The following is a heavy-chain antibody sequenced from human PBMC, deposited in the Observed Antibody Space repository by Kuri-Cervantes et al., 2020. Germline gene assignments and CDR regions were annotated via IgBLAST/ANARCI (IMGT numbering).Heavy chain of an antibody. CDR3: AIRVAGTFDY. V-gene: IGHV4-39*01. D-gene: IGHD6-19*01. CDR2: IYYSGST. Sequence: GSLRLSCTVSGGSISSSSYYWGWIRQPPGKGLEWIGSIYYSGSTYYNPSLKSRVTISVDTSKNQFSLKLSSVTAADTAAYYCAIRVAGTFDYWGQGTLVTVSS. J-gene: IGHJ4*02. CDR1: GGSISSSSYY.